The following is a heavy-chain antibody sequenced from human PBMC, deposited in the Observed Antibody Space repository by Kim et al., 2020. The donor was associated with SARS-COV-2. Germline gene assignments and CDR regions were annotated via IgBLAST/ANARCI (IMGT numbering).Heavy chain of an antibody. CDR2: IYTNTGNP. D-gene: IGHD3-10*01. J-gene: IGHJ6*03. CDR3: ARTRGMDV. CDR1: GYTFTNNG. Sequence: ASVKVSCKASGYTFTNNGINWVRQAPGQGPEWLGWIYTNTGNPTYAQGFTGRFVFSLDTSVSTAYLQISSLKAEDTAVYYCARTRGMDVWGNGTTVTVSS. V-gene: IGHV7-4-1*02.